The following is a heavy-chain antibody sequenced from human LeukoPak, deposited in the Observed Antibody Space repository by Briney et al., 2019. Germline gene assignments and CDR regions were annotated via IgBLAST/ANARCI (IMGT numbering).Heavy chain of an antibody. Sequence: SETLSLTCTVSGGSFTSDYWSWIRQPAGKGLEWIGRFYTSGTTNYNPSLKSRVTMSADTSKNQFSRNLSSETAADTAVYYCARCRHGNCDYFDYWGQGTLVTVSS. CDR3: ARCRHGNCDYFDY. V-gene: IGHV4-4*07. D-gene: IGHD1-7*01. CDR1: GGSFTSDY. J-gene: IGHJ4*02. CDR2: FYTSGTT.